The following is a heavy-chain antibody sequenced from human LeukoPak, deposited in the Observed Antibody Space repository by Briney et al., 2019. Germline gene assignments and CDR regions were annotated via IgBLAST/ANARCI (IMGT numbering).Heavy chain of an antibody. CDR2: TYFRSKWYY. CDR3: ARDHWYDTLSFDY. V-gene: IGHV6-1*01. J-gene: IGHJ4*02. D-gene: IGHD1-14*01. Sequence: SQTLSLTCAISGDSVSSQTATWNWIRQSPSRGLEWLGRTYFRSKWYYDYGMSVKGRVSISPDTSKNHFSLRLDSVTPEDTAVYYCARDHWYDTLSFDYWGQGTLVTVSS. CDR1: GDSVSSQTAT.